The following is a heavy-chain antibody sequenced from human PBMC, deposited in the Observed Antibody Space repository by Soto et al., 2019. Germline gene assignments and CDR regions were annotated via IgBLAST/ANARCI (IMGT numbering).Heavy chain of an antibody. D-gene: IGHD6-13*01. CDR2: ISYDGSNK. CDR1: GFTFSSYG. CDR3: AKEGIADLDY. Sequence: LRLSCAASGFTFSSYGMHWVRQAPGKGLEWVAVISYDGSNKYYADSVKGRFTISRDNSKNTLYLQMNSLRAEDTAVYYCAKEGIADLDYWGQGTLVTVSS. J-gene: IGHJ4*02. V-gene: IGHV3-30*18.